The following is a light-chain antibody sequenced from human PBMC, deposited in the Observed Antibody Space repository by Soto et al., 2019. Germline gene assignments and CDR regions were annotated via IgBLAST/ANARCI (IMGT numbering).Light chain of an antibody. Sequence: QAVVTQEPSLTVSPGGTVTLTCGSSTGPVTNGHFPYWFQQKPGQAPRPLIYDTDNKHSWTPARFSASLLGDKAALTLSGALPGDEADYYCLLSYTGRLYVFGPGTKLTVL. V-gene: IGLV7-46*01. CDR1: TGPVTNGHF. J-gene: IGLJ1*01. CDR2: DTD. CDR3: LLSYTGRLYV.